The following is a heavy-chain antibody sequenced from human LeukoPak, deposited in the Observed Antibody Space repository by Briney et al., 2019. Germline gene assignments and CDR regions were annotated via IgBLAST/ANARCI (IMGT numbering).Heavy chain of an antibody. CDR1: GGTFSSYA. D-gene: IGHD6-13*01. Sequence: SVKVSCKASGGTFSSYAIIWVRQAPGQGLEWMGGIIPIFGTANYAQKFQGRVTITADESTSTAYMELSSLRSEDTAVYYCAREGLKSSSWIFDAFDIWGQGTMVTVSS. CDR3: AREGLKSSSWIFDAFDI. V-gene: IGHV1-69*13. CDR2: IIPIFGTA. J-gene: IGHJ3*02.